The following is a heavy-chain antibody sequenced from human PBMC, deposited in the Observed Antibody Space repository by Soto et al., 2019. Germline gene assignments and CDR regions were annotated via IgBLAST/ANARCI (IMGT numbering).Heavy chain of an antibody. CDR3: ARVGATGAGYFPH. J-gene: IGHJ1*01. CDR1: GFTFSSYG. V-gene: IGHV3-33*01. CDR2: IWYDGSNK. Sequence: QVQLVESGGGVVQPGRSLRLSCAASGFTFSSYGMHWVRQAPGKGLEWVAVIWYDGSNKYYADSVKGRFTISRDNSKNTLSLQMTSLRAEETAVYYCARVGATGAGYFPHWGQGTLVTVSS. D-gene: IGHD1-26*01.